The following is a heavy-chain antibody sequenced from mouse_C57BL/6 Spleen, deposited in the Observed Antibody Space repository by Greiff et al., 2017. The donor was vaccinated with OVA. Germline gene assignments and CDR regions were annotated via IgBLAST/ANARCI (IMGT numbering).Heavy chain of an antibody. J-gene: IGHJ2*01. Sequence: VQLQQPGAELVKPGASVKLSCKASGYTFTSYWITWVKQRPGQGLEWIGDIYPGSGSTNYNEKFKSKATLTVDTSSSTAYMQLSSLTSEDSAVYYCARTGTTVVADYWGQGTTLTVSS. V-gene: IGHV1-55*01. D-gene: IGHD1-1*01. CDR2: IYPGSGST. CDR1: GYTFTSYW. CDR3: ARTGTTVVADY.